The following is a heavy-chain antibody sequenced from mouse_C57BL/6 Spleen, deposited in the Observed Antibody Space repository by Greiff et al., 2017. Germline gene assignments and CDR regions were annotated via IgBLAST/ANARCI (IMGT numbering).Heavy chain of an antibody. J-gene: IGHJ2*01. CDR1: GYTFTSYW. Sequence: VQLQQPGAELVKPGASVTLSCTASGYTFTSYWMHWVKQRPGQGLVWIGLIHPNSGSTNYNEKFKSKATLTVDKSSSTAYMQLSSLTSEDSAVYYCARLGDYSNGDFDYWGQGTTLTVAS. V-gene: IGHV1-64*01. D-gene: IGHD2-5*01. CDR2: IHPNSGST. CDR3: ARLGDYSNGDFDY.